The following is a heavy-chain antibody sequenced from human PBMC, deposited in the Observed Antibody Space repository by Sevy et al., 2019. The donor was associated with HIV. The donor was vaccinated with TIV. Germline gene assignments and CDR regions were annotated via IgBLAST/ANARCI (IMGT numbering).Heavy chain of an antibody. CDR3: ARDPVGYSSSCYGGGY. D-gene: IGHD6-13*01. V-gene: IGHV1-18*01. CDR1: GYTFTSYG. Sequence: ASVKVSCKASGYTFTSYGISWVRQAPGQGLEWMGWISAYNGNTNYPQKLQGRVTMTTDTSTITAYMELRSLRSDDTAVYYCARDPVGYSSSCYGGGYWGQGTLVTVSS. J-gene: IGHJ4*02. CDR2: ISAYNGNT.